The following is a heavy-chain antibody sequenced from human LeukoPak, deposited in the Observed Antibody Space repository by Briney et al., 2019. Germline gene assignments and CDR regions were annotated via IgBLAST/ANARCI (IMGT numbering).Heavy chain of an antibody. J-gene: IGHJ5*02. CDR2: ISPNSGGT. CDR3: ARDDGGGIAAGETGLDP. V-gene: IGHV1-2*02. CDR1: RYTFTGYY. D-gene: IGHD6-13*01. Sequence: GASVKVSCKASRYTFTGYYMHWVRQAPGQRREWMGRISPNSGGTNYAQKFQGRVTMPRDTSLSTAYMEMSRLRSDDTAVYYCARDDGGGIAAGETGLDPWGQGTLVTVSS.